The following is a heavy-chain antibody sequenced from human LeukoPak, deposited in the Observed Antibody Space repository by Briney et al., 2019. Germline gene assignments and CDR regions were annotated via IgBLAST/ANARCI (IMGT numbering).Heavy chain of an antibody. V-gene: IGHV4-61*02. CDR3: ARGPNSSSWYFDY. Sequence: PSETLSLTCTVSGGSISSGSYYWSWIRQPAGKGLEWIGRIYTSGNTNYNPSLKSRVTISVDTSKNQFSLKLSSVTAADTAVYYCARGPNSSSWYFDYWGQGTLVTVSS. D-gene: IGHD6-13*01. CDR2: IYTSGNT. CDR1: GGSISSGSYY. J-gene: IGHJ4*02.